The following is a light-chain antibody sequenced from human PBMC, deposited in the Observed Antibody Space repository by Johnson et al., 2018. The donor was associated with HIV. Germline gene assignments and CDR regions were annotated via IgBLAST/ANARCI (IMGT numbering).Light chain of an antibody. V-gene: IGLV1-51*02. CDR2: ENN. CDR1: SSNIGNNY. J-gene: IGLJ1*01. Sequence: QSVLTQPPSVSAAPGQKVTISCSGSSSNIGNNYVSWYQQLPGTAPKLLIYENNKRPSGIPDRFSGSKSGTSATLGITGLQTGDEADYYCGTWDNSLNTGAVFGPGTKFTVL. CDR3: GTWDNSLNTGAV.